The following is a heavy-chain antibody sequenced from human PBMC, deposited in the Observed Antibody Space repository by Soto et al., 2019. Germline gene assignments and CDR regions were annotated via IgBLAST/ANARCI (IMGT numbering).Heavy chain of an antibody. D-gene: IGHD6-19*01. CDR3: ARDPIAVAGTYQPGRYYYGMDV. J-gene: IGHJ6*02. CDR2: IIPIFGTA. Sequence: QVQLVQSGAEVKKPGSSVKVSCKASGGTFSSYAISWVRQAPGQGLEWMGGIIPIFGTANYAQKFQGRVTITADESRGTAYMELSSLRSEDTAVYYCARDPIAVAGTYQPGRYYYGMDVWGQGTTVTVSS. CDR1: GGTFSSYA. V-gene: IGHV1-69*01.